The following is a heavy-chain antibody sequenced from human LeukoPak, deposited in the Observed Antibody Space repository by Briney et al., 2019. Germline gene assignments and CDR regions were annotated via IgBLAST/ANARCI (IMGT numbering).Heavy chain of an antibody. Sequence: SVKVSCKGSGGTFISYAISWVGQAPGQGLEWMGRIIPIFGIANYAQKFQGRVTITADKSTSTAYMELSSLRSEDTAVYYCARGTYYDSSGYYWGQGTLVTVSS. V-gene: IGHV1-69*04. CDR2: IIPIFGIA. CDR1: GGTFISYA. J-gene: IGHJ4*02. D-gene: IGHD3-22*01. CDR3: ARGTYYDSSGYY.